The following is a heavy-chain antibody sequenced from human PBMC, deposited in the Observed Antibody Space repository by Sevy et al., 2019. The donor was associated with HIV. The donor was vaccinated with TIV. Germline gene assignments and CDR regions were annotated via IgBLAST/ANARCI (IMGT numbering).Heavy chain of an antibody. J-gene: IGHJ1*01. V-gene: IGHV1-18*01. CDR1: GYTFISYS. D-gene: IGHD1-26*01. Sequence: ASVKVSCKASGYTFISYSITWVRQAPGQGLEWMGWISTYNTNYVEKLQGRVTMTTDTSTSTVYMELRSLRSDDTAVYYCARAPSGSQGPGQYFQHWGQGTLVTVSS. CDR3: ARAPSGSQGPGQYFQH. CDR2: ISTYNT.